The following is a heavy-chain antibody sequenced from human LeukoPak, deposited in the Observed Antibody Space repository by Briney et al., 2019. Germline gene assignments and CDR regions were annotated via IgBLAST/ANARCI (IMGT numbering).Heavy chain of an antibody. Sequence: GGSLRLSCAASGFTFSGYDMNWVRQAPGKGLEWVSSISGSSSYIYYADSMKGRFTISRDNGKNSLYLQMNSLRAEDTAVYYCAKKYSTGLDPWGQGTLVTVSS. D-gene: IGHD1-26*01. CDR1: GFTFSGYD. J-gene: IGHJ5*02. V-gene: IGHV3-21*04. CDR3: AKKYSTGLDP. CDR2: ISGSSSYI.